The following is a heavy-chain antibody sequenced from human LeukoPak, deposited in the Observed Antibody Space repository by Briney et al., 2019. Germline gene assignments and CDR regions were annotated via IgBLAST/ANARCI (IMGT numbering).Heavy chain of an antibody. CDR2: INPNGGST. D-gene: IGHD3-22*01. CDR1: GYTFTSYY. Sequence: ASVTVSFKASGYTFTSYYVHWVRQAPGQGLEGMGIINPNGGSTSYAQKFQGRVTMTRDTSTSTIYMELSSLRSEDTAVYYCARGHLITVKDYWGQGTLVTVSS. V-gene: IGHV1-46*01. CDR3: ARGHLITVKDY. J-gene: IGHJ4*02.